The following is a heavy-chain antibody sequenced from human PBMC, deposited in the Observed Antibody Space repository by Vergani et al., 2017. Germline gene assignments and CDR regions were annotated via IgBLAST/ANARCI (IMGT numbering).Heavy chain of an antibody. CDR3: VYIKTECGYTCCSYPFYYYYLLDV. CDR2: IYWNDDQ. CDR1: GFSLNTRGVS. Sequence: QVTLKESGPTLVKPTQTLTLTCTFSGFSLNTRGVSVAWIRQPPGKALDWLALIYWNDDQHYSPSLNNMVTITKDTSKNKVVLTMTNMDYVETGTCYCVYIKTECGYTCCSYPFYYYYLLDVWGKGTMVTVSS. V-gene: IGHV2-5*04. J-gene: IGHJ6*03. D-gene: IGHD5-12*01.